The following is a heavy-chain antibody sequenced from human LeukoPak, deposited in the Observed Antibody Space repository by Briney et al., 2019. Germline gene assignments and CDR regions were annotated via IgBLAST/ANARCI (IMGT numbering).Heavy chain of an antibody. CDR2: INPSGGST. Sequence: ASVKVSCKASVYTFTSYDINWVRQATGQGLEWMGVINPSGGSTSYAQKFQGRVTMTRDTSTSTVYMELSSLRSEDTAVYYCARDRQLWTQYDYWGQGTLVTVSS. CDR3: ARDRQLWTQYDY. CDR1: VYTFTSYD. J-gene: IGHJ4*02. D-gene: IGHD5-18*01. V-gene: IGHV1-46*01.